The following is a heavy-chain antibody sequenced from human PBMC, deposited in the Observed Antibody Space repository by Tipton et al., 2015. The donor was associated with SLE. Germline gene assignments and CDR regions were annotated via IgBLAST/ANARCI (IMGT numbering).Heavy chain of an antibody. Sequence: TLSLTCTVSGGSISSNNHYWGWIRQPPGKGLEWIGTIYYSGSTHYNPSLKSRVTISVDTSKNQFSLKLSSVTAADTAVFYCAKGSGWYKDWGQGTLVTVSS. CDR1: GGSISSNNHY. CDR3: AKGSGWYKD. J-gene: IGHJ4*02. V-gene: IGHV4-39*07. D-gene: IGHD6-19*01. CDR2: IYYSGST.